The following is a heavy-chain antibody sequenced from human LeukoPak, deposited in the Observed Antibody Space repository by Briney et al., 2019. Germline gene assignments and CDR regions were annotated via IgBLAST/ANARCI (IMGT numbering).Heavy chain of an antibody. V-gene: IGHV4-59*01. Sequence: PSETLSLTCTVSGGSISSYYWNWIRQPPGKGLEWIGHIYYSGSTNYNPSLKSRVTISVDTSKNQFSLKLSSVTAADTAVYYCARCSGGSCEQGWFDPWGQGTLVTVSS. D-gene: IGHD2-15*01. J-gene: IGHJ5*02. CDR3: ARCSGGSCEQGWFDP. CDR2: IYYSGST. CDR1: GGSISSYY.